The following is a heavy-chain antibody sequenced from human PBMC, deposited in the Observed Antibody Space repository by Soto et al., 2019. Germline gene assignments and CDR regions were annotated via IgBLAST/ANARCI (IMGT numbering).Heavy chain of an antibody. D-gene: IGHD6-19*01. V-gene: IGHV1-69*13. CDR2: IIPIFGTA. J-gene: IGHJ6*02. CDR3: AKVRYSSPMGYYYGMDV. Sequence: SVKVSCKASGVTFSKFIMTWVRQAPGLGLEWVGGIIPIFGTANYAQKFQGRVTITADESTSTSYMEVNNLRSEDTAVYYCAKVRYSSPMGYYYGMDVWGQGTTVTFSS. CDR1: GVTFSKFI.